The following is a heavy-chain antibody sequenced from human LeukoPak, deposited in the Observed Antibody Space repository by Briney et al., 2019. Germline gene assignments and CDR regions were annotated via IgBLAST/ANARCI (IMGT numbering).Heavy chain of an antibody. CDR2: IIGSGGST. Sequence: PGGSLRLSCAASGFTFSSYAMSWVRQAPGKGLEWVSAIIGSGGSTYYADSVKGRFTISRDNSKDTLYLQMNSLRAEDTAVYYCATNTAMGYFDYWGQGTLVTVSS. CDR3: ATNTAMGYFDY. CDR1: GFTFSSYA. D-gene: IGHD5-18*01. J-gene: IGHJ4*02. V-gene: IGHV3-23*01.